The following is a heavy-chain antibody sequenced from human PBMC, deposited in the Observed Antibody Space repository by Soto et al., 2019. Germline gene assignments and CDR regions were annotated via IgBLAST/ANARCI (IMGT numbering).Heavy chain of an antibody. J-gene: IGHJ5*02. V-gene: IGHV3-13*01. CDR3: ARGPHADYSNYVWFDP. CDR2: IGTAGDT. CDR1: GFIFSDYD. D-gene: IGHD4-4*01. Sequence: PGGSLRLSCAASGFIFSDYDMHWVRQATGKGLEWVSAIGTAGDTHYPGSVKGRFTISRENAKNSLYLQMNTLRAGDTAVYYCARGPHADYSNYVWFDPWGQGTLVTVSS.